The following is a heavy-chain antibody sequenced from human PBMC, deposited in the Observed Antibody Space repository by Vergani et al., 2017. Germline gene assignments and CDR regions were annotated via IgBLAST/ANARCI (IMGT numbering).Heavy chain of an antibody. J-gene: IGHJ4*02. V-gene: IGHV4-59*01. CDR2: IYYSGST. CDR1: GGSISSYY. CDR3: ARGGITGTLTFDY. Sequence: QVQLQESGPGLVKPSETLSLTCTVSGGSISSYYWSWIRQPPGKGLEWIGYIYYSGSTNYNPSLKSGVTISVDTSKNQFSLKLSSVTAADTAVYYCARGGITGTLTFDYWGQGTLVTVSS. D-gene: IGHD1-20*01.